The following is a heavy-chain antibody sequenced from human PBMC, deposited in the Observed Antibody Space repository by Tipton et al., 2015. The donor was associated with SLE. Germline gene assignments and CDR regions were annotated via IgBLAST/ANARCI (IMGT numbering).Heavy chain of an antibody. CDR2: INPGGRT. J-gene: IGHJ4*02. Sequence: TLSLTCAVYGASFIGSYYNWIRQSPGKGLEWIGEINPGGRTNYNPSPSLKSRVTMSVDTSKNQFSLKLSSVTAADTAVYFCARFSLSDYHLDSWGQGILVSVSS. CDR3: ARFSLSDYHLDS. CDR1: GASFIGSY. V-gene: IGHV4-34*01. D-gene: IGHD4-17*01.